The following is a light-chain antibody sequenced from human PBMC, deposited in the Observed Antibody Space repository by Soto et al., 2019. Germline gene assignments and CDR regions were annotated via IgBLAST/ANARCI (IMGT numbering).Light chain of an antibody. V-gene: IGKV3-20*01. CDR1: QSVSSSY. J-gene: IGKJ2*01. Sequence: EVVLTQSPGTLSLSPGARATLSCRASQSVSSSYLAWYQPKPGQAPRLLIDGASSRASGIPDRFSGSGSGTESTLTISRLEPEEWEVDYGRQYGSSLYTLGEGTKLEIK. CDR2: GAS. CDR3: RQYGSSLYT.